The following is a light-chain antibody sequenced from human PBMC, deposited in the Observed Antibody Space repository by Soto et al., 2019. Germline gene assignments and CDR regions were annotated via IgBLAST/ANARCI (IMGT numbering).Light chain of an antibody. CDR3: QPHEIYPRT. CDR2: RAS. J-gene: IGKJ1*01. V-gene: IGKV1-5*03. CDR1: QIIDIQ. Sequence: DIQMTQSPSTLSASVGDRVTITCRARQIIDIQLAWYQQKPGKAPKVQLYRASNLQRGVPPRFSGTGSGTQITLTISSLQPDDFATYYCQPHEIYPRTFGLGTKVELK.